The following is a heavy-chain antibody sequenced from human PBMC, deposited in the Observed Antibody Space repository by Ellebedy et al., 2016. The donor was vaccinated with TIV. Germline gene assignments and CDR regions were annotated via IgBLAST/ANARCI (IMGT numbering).Heavy chain of an antibody. Sequence: GGSLRLSXAASGFTFSSYNMNWMRQAPGKGLEWLSYITSSSTKIHYADSVKGRFTISRDNAKNSLYLQMHSLRAEDTAVYYCAKDAAGSSGWLPISHFDYWGQGTLVTVSS. D-gene: IGHD6-19*01. V-gene: IGHV3-48*04. CDR2: ITSSSTKI. CDR1: GFTFSSYN. CDR3: AKDAAGSSGWLPISHFDY. J-gene: IGHJ4*02.